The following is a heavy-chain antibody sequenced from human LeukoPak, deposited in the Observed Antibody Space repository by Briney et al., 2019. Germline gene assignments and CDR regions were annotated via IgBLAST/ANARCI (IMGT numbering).Heavy chain of an antibody. CDR1: GYTLTELS. CDR2: FDPEDGET. D-gene: IGHD2-15*01. Sequence: ASVKVSCKVSGYTLTELSMHWVRQAPGKGLEWMGGFDPEDGETIYAQKFQGRVTMTEDISTDTAYMELSSLRSEDTAVYYCATSRPYCSGGSCYGSFWFDPWGQGTLVTVSS. J-gene: IGHJ5*02. V-gene: IGHV1-24*01. CDR3: ATSRPYCSGGSCYGSFWFDP.